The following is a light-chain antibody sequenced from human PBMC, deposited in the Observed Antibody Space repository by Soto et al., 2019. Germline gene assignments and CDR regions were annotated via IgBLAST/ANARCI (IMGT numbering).Light chain of an antibody. V-gene: IGLV6-57*03. CDR3: QSYDSSNHVV. J-gene: IGLJ2*01. CDR2: EDN. CDR1: SGSIASNY. Sequence: NFMLTQPHSVSESPGKTVTISCTRSSGSIASNYVQWYQQRPGSAPTTVIYEDNQRTSGVHDRFSGSIDSSSNSASLTISGLKTEDEADYYCQSYDSSNHVVFGGGTKLTVL.